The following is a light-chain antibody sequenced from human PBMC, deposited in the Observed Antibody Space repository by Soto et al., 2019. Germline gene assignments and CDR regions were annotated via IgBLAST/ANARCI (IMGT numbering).Light chain of an antibody. CDR1: SSNIGNNA. V-gene: IGLV1-36*01. J-gene: IGLJ3*02. CDR3: AVWDDSLNGPL. Sequence: QSVLTQPPSVSAAPRQRVTIPCSGSSSNIGNNAVNWYQQFPGKAPRLLIHFDDRVASGVSDRFSGSKSGTSASLAISGLQSEDEAAYYCAVWDDSLNGPLFGGGTKLTVL. CDR2: FDD.